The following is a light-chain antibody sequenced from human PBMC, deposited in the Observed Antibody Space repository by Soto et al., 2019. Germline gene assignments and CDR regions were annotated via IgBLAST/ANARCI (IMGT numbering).Light chain of an antibody. CDR2: AAS. V-gene: IGKV1-9*01. CDR1: QGVGSY. Sequence: DIQLTQSPSFLSASVGDRVPISCRASQGVGSYLSWYQQRKGQAPKILIYAASTLQTGVPSRFRGSGSGTEFTLTLSSLQTEDFETYYCQQLNSYPLTFGGGTKVDIK. J-gene: IGKJ4*01. CDR3: QQLNSYPLT.